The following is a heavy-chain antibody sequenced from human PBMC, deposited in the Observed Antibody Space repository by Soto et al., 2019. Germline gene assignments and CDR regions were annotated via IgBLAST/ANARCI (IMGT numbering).Heavy chain of an antibody. CDR3: ARYLGMRTWYFDL. J-gene: IGHJ2*01. CDR2: IYYSGST. D-gene: IGHD3-10*01. V-gene: IGHV4-30-4*01. CDR1: GGSISSGDYY. Sequence: QVQLQESGPGLVKPSQTLSLTCTVSGGSISSGDYYWSWIRQPPGKGLEWIGYIYYSGSTYYNPSLKSRVTMSVDTFKNQFSLKLSSVTAADTAVYYCARYLGMRTWYFDLWGRGTLVTVSS.